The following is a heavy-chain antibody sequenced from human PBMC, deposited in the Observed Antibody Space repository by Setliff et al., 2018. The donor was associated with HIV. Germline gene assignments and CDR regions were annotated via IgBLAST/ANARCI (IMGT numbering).Heavy chain of an antibody. J-gene: IGHJ4*02. V-gene: IGHV3-43*01. CDR1: GFTFNDYT. CDR3: VKNIGGYSSSSVFDY. Sequence: GGSLRLSCAASGFTFNDYTMHWVRQGPGKGLEWVSLISWDGGNTYYADSVKGRFTISRDNSKNSLYLQMNSLRTEDTALYYCVKNIGGYSSSSVFDYWGQGTLVTVSS. CDR2: ISWDGGNT. D-gene: IGHD6-6*01.